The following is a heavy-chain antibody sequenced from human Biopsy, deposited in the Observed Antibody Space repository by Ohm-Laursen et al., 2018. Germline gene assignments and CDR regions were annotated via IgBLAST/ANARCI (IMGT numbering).Heavy chain of an antibody. V-gene: IGHV1-18*01. CDR2: ITTYNGNT. CDR1: GYTFTDYG. D-gene: IGHD3-10*01. CDR3: ARDRGYYYYYGMDV. Sequence: ASVKVSCKASGYTFTDYGVSWVRQAPGQGLEWMGWITTYNGNTNYAQKVQGRVTMTTDTSTSTAYMELRSLRSDDTAVYYCARDRGYYYYYGMDVWGQETTVTVSS. J-gene: IGHJ6*02.